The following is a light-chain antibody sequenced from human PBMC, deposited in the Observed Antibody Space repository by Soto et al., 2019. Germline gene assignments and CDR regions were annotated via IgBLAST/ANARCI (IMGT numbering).Light chain of an antibody. J-gene: IGKJ4*01. Sequence: EIVLTQSPGTVSLSPGERATLSCRASQTVRTNYLAWFQHKPGQAPRLLIYGASSRDTGIPDRFSGSGSGTDFTLTINRLEPEDFAVYFCQQYSDSPLTFGGGTKVEIK. CDR2: GAS. CDR1: QTVRTNY. V-gene: IGKV3-20*01. CDR3: QQYSDSPLT.